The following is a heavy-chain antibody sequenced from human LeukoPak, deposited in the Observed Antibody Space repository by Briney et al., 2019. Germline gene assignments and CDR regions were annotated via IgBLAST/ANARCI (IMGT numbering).Heavy chain of an antibody. Sequence: GASLRLSCAASGFAFSSYAMSWVRQAPGKGLEWVSTLSGSGVGTYYADSVRGRFTISRDNYKTTLYLQMNSLRAEDTAVYYCAKVGGGNTRGNFDYWGQGTLVTVSS. V-gene: IGHV3-23*01. J-gene: IGHJ4*02. CDR3: AKVGGGNTRGNFDY. D-gene: IGHD4-23*01. CDR1: GFAFSSYA. CDR2: LSGSGVGT.